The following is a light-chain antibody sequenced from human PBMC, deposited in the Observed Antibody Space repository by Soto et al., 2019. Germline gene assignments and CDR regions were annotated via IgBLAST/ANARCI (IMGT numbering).Light chain of an antibody. CDR2: DAS. CDR1: QSISSW. V-gene: IGKV1-5*01. J-gene: IGKJ4*01. Sequence: DIQMTPSPSTLSASVGDRVTITCRASQSISSWLAWYQQKPWKAPKLLIYDASSLESGVPSRFSGSGSGTEFTPTISSLQPHDFATYYCQQYKSYSPVTFGGGTKLDIK. CDR3: QQYKSYSPVT.